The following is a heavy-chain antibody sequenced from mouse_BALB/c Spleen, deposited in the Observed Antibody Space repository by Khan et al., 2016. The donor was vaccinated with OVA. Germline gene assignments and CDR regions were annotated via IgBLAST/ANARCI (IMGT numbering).Heavy chain of an antibody. CDR1: GFTFSSYS. J-gene: IGHJ3*01. Sequence: EVELVESGGDLVKPGGSLKFSCAASGFTFSSYSMSWVRQTPDKRLEWVATISSGGDYTYYSDNVKGRFTISRDNAKNTLYLQMSSLKSEDTVMYYCASHLTGSFAYWGQGTLVTVSA. D-gene: IGHD4-1*01. V-gene: IGHV5-6*01. CDR3: ASHLTGSFAY. CDR2: ISSGGDYT.